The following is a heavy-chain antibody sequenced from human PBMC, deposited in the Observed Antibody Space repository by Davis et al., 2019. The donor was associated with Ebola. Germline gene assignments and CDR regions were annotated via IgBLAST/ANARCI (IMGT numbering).Heavy chain of an antibody. CDR2: INHSGST. CDR1: GGSFSGYY. J-gene: IGHJ5*02. V-gene: IGHV4-34*01. D-gene: IGHD2-2*01. Sequence: LRLSCAVYGGSFSGYYWSWIRQPPGKGLEWIGEINHSGSTNYNPSLKSRVTISVDTSKNQFSLKLSSVTAADTAVYYCARNRDIVVVPAATNWFDPWGQGTLVTVSS. CDR3: ARNRDIVVVPAATNWFDP.